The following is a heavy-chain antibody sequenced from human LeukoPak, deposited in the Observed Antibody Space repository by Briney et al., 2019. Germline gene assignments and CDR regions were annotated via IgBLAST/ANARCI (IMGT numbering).Heavy chain of an antibody. CDR3: ARDSGTVSDAFDI. J-gene: IGHJ3*02. V-gene: IGHV1-46*01. CDR2: INPSGGST. CDR1: GYTFISYY. D-gene: IGHD4-11*01. Sequence: ASVKVSCKASGYTFISYYIHWVRQAPGQGLEWMGIINPSGGSTRYAQKFQGRVTMTRDTSTGTIYMELSSLRSEDTAVYFCARDSGTVSDAFDIWGQGTMVTGSS.